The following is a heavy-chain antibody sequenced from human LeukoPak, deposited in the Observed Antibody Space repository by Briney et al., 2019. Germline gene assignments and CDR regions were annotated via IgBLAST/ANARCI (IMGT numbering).Heavy chain of an antibody. J-gene: IGHJ4*02. CDR1: GFTFSSYS. V-gene: IGHV3-23*01. CDR3: AKAYDFWGPPDY. CDR2: ISGSGGST. Sequence: GGSLRLSCAASGFTFSSYSMNWVRQAPGKGLEWVSAISGSGGSTYYADSVKGRFTISRDNSKNTLYLQMNSLRAEDTAVYYCAKAYDFWGPPDYWGQGTLVTVSS. D-gene: IGHD3-3*01.